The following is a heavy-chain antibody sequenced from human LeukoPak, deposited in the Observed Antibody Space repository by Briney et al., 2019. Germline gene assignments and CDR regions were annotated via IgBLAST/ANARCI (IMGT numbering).Heavy chain of an antibody. CDR2: ISSSSCDI. CDR3: AELGITMIGGV. CDR1: GFTFSSYG. J-gene: IGHJ6*04. D-gene: IGHD3-10*02. Sequence: PGGSVRLSCGACGFTFSSYGMKWARQAPGEGVEGVSPISSSSCDIYYGVCGRGRFTISRDNAQNSLYLHMNSLRAEDTAVYYCAELGITMIGGVWGKGTTVTISS. V-gene: IGHV3-21*01.